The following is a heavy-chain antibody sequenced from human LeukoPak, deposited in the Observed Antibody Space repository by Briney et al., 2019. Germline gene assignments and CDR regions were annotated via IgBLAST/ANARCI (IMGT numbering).Heavy chain of an antibody. CDR1: GYTFTGYY. CDR3: ARWRDSGSYFLDY. V-gene: IGHV1-2*04. J-gene: IGHJ4*02. D-gene: IGHD1-26*01. CDR2: INPNSGGT. Sequence: ASVNVSCKASGYTFTGYYMHWVRQAPGQGLEWMGWINPNSGGTNYAQKFQGWVTMTRDTSISTAYMELSRLRSDDTAVYYCARWRDSGSYFLDYWGQGTLVTVSS.